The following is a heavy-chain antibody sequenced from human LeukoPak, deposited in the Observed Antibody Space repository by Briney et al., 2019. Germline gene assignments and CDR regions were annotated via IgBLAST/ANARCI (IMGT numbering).Heavy chain of an antibody. CDR3: ARITMVRGSFDY. J-gene: IGHJ4*02. CDR1: GFTFSSYA. Sequence: PGGSLRLSCAASGFTFSSYAMSWVRQAPGKGLEWVSSISGSGGSTYYADSVKGRFTISRDNAKNSLYLQMNSLRAEDTAVYYCARITMVRGSFDYWGQGTLVTVSS. V-gene: IGHV3-23*01. CDR2: ISGSGGST. D-gene: IGHD3-10*01.